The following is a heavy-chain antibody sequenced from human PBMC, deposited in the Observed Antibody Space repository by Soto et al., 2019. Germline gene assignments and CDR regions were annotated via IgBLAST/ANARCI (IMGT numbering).Heavy chain of an antibody. D-gene: IGHD3-22*01. Sequence: QVQLVESGGGLVEPGGSLRLSCAASGFTFSDYYMNWIRHAPGKGLEWVSYISSSGSYTNYADSVKGRFTISRDNAWNSLDLKMSSLRAEDTAVYYCARGGQYDSGGYGDYWGQGTLVTVSS. V-gene: IGHV3-11*06. CDR2: ISSSGSYT. CDR1: GFTFSDYY. CDR3: ARGGQYDSGGYGDY. J-gene: IGHJ4*02.